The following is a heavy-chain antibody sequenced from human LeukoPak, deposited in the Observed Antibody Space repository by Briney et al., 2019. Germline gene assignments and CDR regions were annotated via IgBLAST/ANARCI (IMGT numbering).Heavy chain of an antibody. V-gene: IGHV3-7*01. CDR2: IKQDGSEK. J-gene: IGHJ3*02. D-gene: IGHD6-13*01. CDR3: ASGTSMAAAYDAFDI. CDR1: GFTFSSYW. Sequence: GGSLRLSCAASGFTFSSYWMSWVRQAPGKGLEWVANIKQDGSEKYYVDSVKSRFTISRDNAKNSLYLQMNSLRAEDTAVYYYASGTSMAAAYDAFDIWGQGTMVTVSS.